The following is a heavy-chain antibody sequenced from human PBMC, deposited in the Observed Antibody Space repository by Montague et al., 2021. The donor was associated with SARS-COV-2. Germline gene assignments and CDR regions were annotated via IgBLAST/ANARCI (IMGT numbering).Heavy chain of an antibody. Sequence: TLSLTCTVSGGSISSDSYYWSWIRQPAGKGLEWIGRIYTSGTTDYSFSLKSRATISVDTSKNQFSLKLTSVTAADTAVYYCARAHSGSWAHLDNWGQGSLVTVSS. CDR1: GGSISSDSYY. V-gene: IGHV4-61*02. CDR3: ARAHSGSWAHLDN. J-gene: IGHJ4*02. D-gene: IGHD5-12*01. CDR2: IYTSGTT.